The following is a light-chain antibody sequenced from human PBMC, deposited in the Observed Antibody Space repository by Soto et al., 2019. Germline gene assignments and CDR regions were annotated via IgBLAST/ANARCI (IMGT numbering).Light chain of an antibody. CDR1: QSISNY. Sequence: DIQMTQSPSSLSASVGDRVTITCRASQSISNYLNWYQQKPGKAPKLLLFAASTLQSGFPSRFSGSWPGTDVTLTINRLQPEDFATYYCQQSYSTPLFTFGPGTKVDIK. V-gene: IGKV1-39*01. J-gene: IGKJ3*01. CDR2: AAS. CDR3: QQSYSTPLFT.